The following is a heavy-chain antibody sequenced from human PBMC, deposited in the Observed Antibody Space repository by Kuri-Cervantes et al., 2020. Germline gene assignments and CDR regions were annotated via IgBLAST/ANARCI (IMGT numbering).Heavy chain of an antibody. CDR3: AKSPLGIVEKQWNRKYYFDY. CDR1: GFTFSDSA. J-gene: IGHJ4*02. D-gene: IGHD3-22*01. V-gene: IGHV3-73*01. CDR2: IRSKANNYAT. Sequence: GGSLRLSCAASGFTFSDSAMHWVRQASGKGLEWVGRIRSKANNYATEYAASVKGRFTISRDNSKNTLYLQMNSLRAEDTAVYYCAKSPLGIVEKQWNRKYYFDYWGQGTLVTVSS.